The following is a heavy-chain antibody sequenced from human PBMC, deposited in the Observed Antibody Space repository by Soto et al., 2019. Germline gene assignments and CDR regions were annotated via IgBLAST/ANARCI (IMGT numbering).Heavy chain of an antibody. V-gene: IGHV1-8*01. D-gene: IGHD2-15*01. CDR1: GYTFTSYD. CDR3: ARVQYCSGGSCYSEIDY. CDR2: MNPNSGNT. J-gene: IGHJ4*02. Sequence: ASVKVSCKASGYTFTSYDINSVRQATGQGLEWMGWMNPNSGNTGYADSVKGRFTISRDNSKNTLYLQMNSLRAEDTAVYYCARVQYCSGGSCYSEIDYWGQGTLVTVSS.